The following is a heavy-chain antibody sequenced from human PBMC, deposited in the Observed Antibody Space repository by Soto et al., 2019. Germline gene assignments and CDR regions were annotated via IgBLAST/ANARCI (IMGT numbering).Heavy chain of an antibody. CDR3: ARDPYY. V-gene: IGHV3-66*01. CDR1: ELTVSRNY. CDR2: IYGGGST. J-gene: IGHJ4*02. Sequence: EVQLVESGGGLARPGGPLSLPGVVLELTVSRNYISWARQAPGKGREWVSFIYGGGSTYYADSVKGRFTISRDNSKNTLYLQMNSLRAEDTAVYYCARDPYYWGQGTLVTVSS.